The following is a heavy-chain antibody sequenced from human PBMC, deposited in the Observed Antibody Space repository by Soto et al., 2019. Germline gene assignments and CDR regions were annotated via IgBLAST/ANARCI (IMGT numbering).Heavy chain of an antibody. Sequence: SETLSLTCTVSGGSVSSGSYYWSWIRQPPGKGLEWIGDIYYSGSTNYNPSLKGRVTISVDTAKNQFSLKLSSVPAADTVVYYCASHHTVVTYYYYGMDVWGQGTTVPVSS. J-gene: IGHJ6*02. CDR1: GGSVSSGSYY. D-gene: IGHD2-15*01. CDR3: ASHHTVVTYYYYGMDV. CDR2: IYYSGST. V-gene: IGHV4-61*01.